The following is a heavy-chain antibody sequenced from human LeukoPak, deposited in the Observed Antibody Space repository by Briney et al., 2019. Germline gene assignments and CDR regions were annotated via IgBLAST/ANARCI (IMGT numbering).Heavy chain of an antibody. J-gene: IGHJ5*02. D-gene: IGHD3-10*01. CDR3: ARVYGSGTSRGFDP. CDR2: IYYTGNT. Sequence: SETLSLTCTVSGGSISSVDYYWSWIRQPPGTDLEWIGYIYYTGNTYYNPSLKSRVTISVDTSENQFSLKLSSVTAADTAVYYCARVYGSGTSRGFDPWGQGTLVTVSS. V-gene: IGHV4-30-4*08. CDR1: GGSISSVDYY.